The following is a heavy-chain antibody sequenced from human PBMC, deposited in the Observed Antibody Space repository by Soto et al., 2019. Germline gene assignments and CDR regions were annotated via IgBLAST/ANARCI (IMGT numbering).Heavy chain of an antibody. CDR2: IIPVFGTV. J-gene: IGHJ5*02. CDR3: ARDNPYTNSVGNWFDP. V-gene: IGHV1-69*01. CDR1: GGTFSNYA. D-gene: IGHD6-13*01. Sequence: QVRLVQSGAEVKKPGSSVKVSCKASGGTFSNYAITWLRLAPGQGLEWLGGIIPVFGTVNYAQKFQGRGTMTADESTSAAYMELNRLRSEDTAVYYCARDNPYTNSVGNWFDPWGQGTLVIVS.